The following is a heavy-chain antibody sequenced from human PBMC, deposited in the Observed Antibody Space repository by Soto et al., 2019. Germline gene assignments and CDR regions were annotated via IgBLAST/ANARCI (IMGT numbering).Heavy chain of an antibody. V-gene: IGHV3-9*01. CDR1: GFTFEDCA. CDR3: VKDKAPFVAIPPNPDYHLDYAMDV. D-gene: IGHD3-16*01. J-gene: IGHJ6*02. CDR2: ISWDSGTR. Sequence: PGGSLRLSCAASGFTFEDCAMHWVRQGPGKGLEWVSSISWDSGTRTFADSVEGRFTISRDNVKNLLYLQMSSLGPEDTALYFCVKDKAPFVAIPPNPDYHLDYAMDVWGQGTTVTVSS.